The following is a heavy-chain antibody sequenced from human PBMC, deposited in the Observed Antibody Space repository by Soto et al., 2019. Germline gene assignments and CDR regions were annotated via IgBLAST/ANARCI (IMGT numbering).Heavy chain of an antibody. Sequence: QLQLQESGPGLVKPSETLSLTCTVSGGSISSSSYYWGWIRQPPGKGLEWIGSIYYSGSTYYNPSLKSRVPISVDTSKNQFSLKLSSVTAADTAVYYCASQASPYYYYGMDVWGQGTTVTVSS. J-gene: IGHJ6*02. V-gene: IGHV4-39*01. CDR1: GGSISSSSYY. CDR3: ASQASPYYYYGMDV. CDR2: IYYSGST.